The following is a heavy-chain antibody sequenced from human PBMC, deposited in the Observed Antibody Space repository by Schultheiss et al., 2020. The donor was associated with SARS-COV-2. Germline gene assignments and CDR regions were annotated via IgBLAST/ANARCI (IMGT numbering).Heavy chain of an antibody. V-gene: IGHV1-2*04. Sequence: ASVKVSCKASGYTFTSYYMHWVRQAPGQGLEWMGWINPNSGGTNYAQKFQGWVTMTRDTSISTAYMELSRLRSDDTAVYYCARGGEAVAGTDAFDIWGQGTMVTVSS. J-gene: IGHJ3*02. CDR1: GYTFTSYY. CDR3: ARGGEAVAGTDAFDI. D-gene: IGHD6-19*01. CDR2: INPNSGGT.